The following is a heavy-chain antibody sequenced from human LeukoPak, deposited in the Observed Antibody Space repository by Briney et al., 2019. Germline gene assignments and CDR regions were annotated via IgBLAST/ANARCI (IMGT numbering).Heavy chain of an antibody. CDR1: GFTFSSYR. J-gene: IGHJ4*02. D-gene: IGHD3-22*01. CDR3: ASSRYDSSGYYGIIGY. V-gene: IGHV3-21*05. CDR2: ISRSSSEI. Sequence: PGGSLRLSCAASGFTFSSYRMSWVRQAPGKGLEWVSHISRSSSEIYYADSVKGRFTISRDNAKNSLYLQMNSLRAEDTAVYYCASSRYDSSGYYGIIGYWGQGTLVTVSS.